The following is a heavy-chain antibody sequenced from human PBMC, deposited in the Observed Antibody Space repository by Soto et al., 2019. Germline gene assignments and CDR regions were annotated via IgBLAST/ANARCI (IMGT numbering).Heavy chain of an antibody. J-gene: IGHJ4*02. CDR2: IAYDGSNK. CDR1: GFAFSNYA. CDR3: TRDQPGMAFDH. V-gene: IGHV3-30*04. Sequence: PGGSLRLSCAASGFAFSNYAMHWVRQAPGKGLEWVADIAYDGSNKYYADSVKGRFTISRDNSKNTLYLQMNSLRVEDTAVYYCTRDQPGMAFDHWGQGTLVTVSS.